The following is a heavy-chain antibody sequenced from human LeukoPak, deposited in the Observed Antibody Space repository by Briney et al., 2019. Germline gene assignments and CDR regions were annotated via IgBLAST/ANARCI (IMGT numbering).Heavy chain of an antibody. V-gene: IGHV4-39*07. J-gene: IGHJ5*02. Sequence: SSETLSLTCTVSGGSISSGSYFWGWIRQPPGKGLEWVGSIYYDGRTSYNPSLRSRVTISVDTSKNQFSLRLNSVTAADTAVYYCAYPSPGFDPWGQGTLVTVSS. CDR3: AYPSPGFDP. CDR2: IYYDGRT. CDR1: GGSISSGSYF.